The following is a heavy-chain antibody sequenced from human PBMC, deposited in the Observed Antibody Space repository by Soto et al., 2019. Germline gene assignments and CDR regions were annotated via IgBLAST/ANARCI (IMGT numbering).Heavy chain of an antibody. CDR1: GFTFSSYA. V-gene: IGHV3-30-3*01. CDR3: ARDLRGYIPGWAFDY. D-gene: IGHD5-18*01. CDR2: ISYDGSNK. J-gene: IGHJ4*02. Sequence: GGSLRLSCAASGFTFSSYAMHWVRQAPGKGLEWVAVISYDGSNKYYADSVKGRFTISRDNSKNTLYLQMNSLRAEDTAVYYCARDLRGYIPGWAFDYWGQGTLVTVSS.